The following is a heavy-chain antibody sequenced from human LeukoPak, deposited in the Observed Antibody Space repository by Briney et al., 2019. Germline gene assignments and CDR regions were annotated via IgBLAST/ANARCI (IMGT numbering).Heavy chain of an antibody. CDR1: GFTVSNNY. CDR3: AKQYRVQDYFYYYMDV. V-gene: IGHV3-66*01. Sequence: PGGSLRLSCAASGFTVSNNYMNWVRQAPGKGLEWVSVLYSAAGTFYTDSVKGRFTISRGNSKNTLFLHMNNLRAEDTAIYYCAKQYRVQDYFYYYMDVWGKGTTVTVSS. CDR2: LYSAAGT. D-gene: IGHD1-14*01. J-gene: IGHJ6*03.